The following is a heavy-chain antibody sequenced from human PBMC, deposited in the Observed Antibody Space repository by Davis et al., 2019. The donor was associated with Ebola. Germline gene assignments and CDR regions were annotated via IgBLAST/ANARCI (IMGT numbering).Heavy chain of an antibody. J-gene: IGHJ4*02. CDR1: GFTFSGSA. CDR3: LITHEDRGY. CDR2: IRSKANSYAT. D-gene: IGHD1-14*01. Sequence: GESLKISCAASGFTFSGSAMHWVRQASGKGLEWVGRIRSKANSYATAYAASVKGRFTISRDDSKNTAYLQMNSLKTEDTAVYYCLITHEDRGYWGQGTLVTVSS. V-gene: IGHV3-73*01.